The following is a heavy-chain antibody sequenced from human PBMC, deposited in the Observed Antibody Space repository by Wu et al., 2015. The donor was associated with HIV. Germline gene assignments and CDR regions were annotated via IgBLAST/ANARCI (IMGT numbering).Heavy chain of an antibody. D-gene: IGHD5-24*01. CDR1: GYTFTGYY. J-gene: IGHJ4*02. CDR2: INPNSGGT. V-gene: IGHV1-2*02. Sequence: QVQLVQSGAEVKKPGASVKVSCKASGYTFTGYYMHWVRQAPGQGLEWMGWINPNSGGTNYAQKFQGRVTMTRDTSISTAYMELGRLRSDDTAVYYCARGGWLQSVVARESFDYWAREPWSPSP. CDR3: ARGGWLQSVVARESFDY.